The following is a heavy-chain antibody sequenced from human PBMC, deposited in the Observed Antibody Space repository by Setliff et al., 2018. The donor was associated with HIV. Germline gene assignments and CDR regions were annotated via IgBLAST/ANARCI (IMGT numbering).Heavy chain of an antibody. CDR1: EFTLSGYS. Sequence: LRLSCAASEFTLSGYSMSWVRQVPGKGLEWVSAINPSGSRIFYSDSVKGRFTISRDNSKNTLSLQVNGLGPEDTAVYYCATARIPTGGTSTSFDNWGQGTLVTVSS. D-gene: IGHD1-1*01. CDR3: ATARIPTGGTSTSFDN. J-gene: IGHJ4*02. CDR2: INPSGSRI. V-gene: IGHV3-23*01.